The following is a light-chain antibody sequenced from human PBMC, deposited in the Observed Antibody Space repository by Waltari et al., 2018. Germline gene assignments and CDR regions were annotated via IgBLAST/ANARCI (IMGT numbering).Light chain of an antibody. J-gene: IGKJ3*01. CDR1: QGIRNY. CDR2: DAS. Sequence: DLQMTQSPSSLSASVGDRVNITCRASQGIRNYLAWYQHKPGKAPILLIYDASRLECWVPSRFSGIGSGTDYTLTINNLQPEDFATYYCQQYYDTPGVTFGPGTTVDIK. V-gene: IGKV1-NL1*01. CDR3: QQYYDTPGVT.